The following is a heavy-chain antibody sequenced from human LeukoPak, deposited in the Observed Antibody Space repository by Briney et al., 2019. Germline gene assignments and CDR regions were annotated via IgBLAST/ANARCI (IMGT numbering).Heavy chain of an antibody. CDR1: GFTFSSYA. Sequence: GGSLRPSCAASGFTFSSYAMSWVRQAPGRGLEWGSGITGSGGSTYYAASVKGRFTISRDNSKNTLYPQMNSLRAEDTAVHYSAKDQYSSGWYFTYQFDYWGPGTLVTVSS. CDR2: ITGSGGST. V-gene: IGHV3-23*01. CDR3: AKDQYSSGWYFTYQFDY. D-gene: IGHD6-19*01. J-gene: IGHJ4*02.